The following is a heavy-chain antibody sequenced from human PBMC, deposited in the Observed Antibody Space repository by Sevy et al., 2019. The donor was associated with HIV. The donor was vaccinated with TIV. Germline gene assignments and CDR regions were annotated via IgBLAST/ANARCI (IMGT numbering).Heavy chain of an antibody. V-gene: IGHV2-5*01. CDR3: AHFMTGYYNPFFLFDY. D-gene: IGHD3-9*01. J-gene: IGHJ4*02. CDR2: IYWNDDK. Sequence: SGPTLVNPTQTLTLTCTFSGFSLSTSGVGVGWIRQPPGKALEWLALIYWNDDKRYSPSLKSRLTITKDTSKNQVVLRMTNMDPVDTATYYCAHFMTGYYNPFFLFDYWGQGTLVTVSS. CDR1: GFSLSTSGVG.